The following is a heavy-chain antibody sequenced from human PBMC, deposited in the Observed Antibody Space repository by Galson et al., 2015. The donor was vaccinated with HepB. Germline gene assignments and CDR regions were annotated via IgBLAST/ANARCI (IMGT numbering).Heavy chain of an antibody. CDR1: GGSISSYY. CDR3: ARVSDIVVVPAARSPYFDY. D-gene: IGHD2-2*01. J-gene: IGHJ4*02. CDR2: IYYSGST. Sequence: ETLSLTCTVSGGSISSYYWSWIRQPPGKGLEWIGYIYYSGSTNYNPSLKSRVTISVDTSKNQFSLKLSSVTAADTDVYYCARVSDIVVVPAARSPYFDYWGQGTLVTVSS. V-gene: IGHV4-59*01.